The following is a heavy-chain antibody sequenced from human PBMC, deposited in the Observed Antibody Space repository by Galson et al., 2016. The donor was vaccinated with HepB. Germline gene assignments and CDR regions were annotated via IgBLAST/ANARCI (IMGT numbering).Heavy chain of an antibody. CDR1: GFPFRSSA. CDR2: IVVGSGNT. J-gene: IGHJ4*02. D-gene: IGHD3-10*01. V-gene: IGHV1-58*01. Sequence: SVKVSCKASGFPFRSSAVQWVRQARGQGLEWIGWIVVGSGNTTYAQKFQERVTITRDMFTSTIYMEVSSLRSEDTAVYYCAADRYAYGSGSNWGEGTLVIVSS. CDR3: AADRYAYGSGSN.